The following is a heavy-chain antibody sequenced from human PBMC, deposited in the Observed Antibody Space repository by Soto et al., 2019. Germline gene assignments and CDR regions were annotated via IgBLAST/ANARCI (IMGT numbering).Heavy chain of an antibody. J-gene: IGHJ6*01. Sequence: SWIMTKAGKGLEWIGRIYTSGTTNYNPSLKSRVTMSVDTSKKQFSLNLNSATAADTAVYYCAGTEYSIYYYGMGICGQ. V-gene: IGHV4-4*07. D-gene: IGHD2-21*01. CDR2: IYTSGTT. CDR3: AGTEYSIYYYGMGI.